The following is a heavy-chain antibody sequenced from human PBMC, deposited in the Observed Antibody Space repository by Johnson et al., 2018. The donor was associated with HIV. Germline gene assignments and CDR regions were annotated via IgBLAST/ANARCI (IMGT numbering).Heavy chain of an antibody. CDR1: GFTVSSNY. Sequence: VQLVESGGGLVQPGGSLRLSCAASGFTVSSNYMSWVRQAPGKGLEWVSVIFSGGSTYYADYVNGRLTISRDNSKNTLYLKMNSLRAEYTALYYCARACRDGYTCDAFDIWGQGTMVSVSS. J-gene: IGHJ3*02. CDR3: ARACRDGYTCDAFDI. CDR2: IFSGGST. D-gene: IGHD5-24*01. V-gene: IGHV3-66*01.